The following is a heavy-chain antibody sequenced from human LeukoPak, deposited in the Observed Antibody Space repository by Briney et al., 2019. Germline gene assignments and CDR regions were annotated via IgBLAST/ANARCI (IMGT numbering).Heavy chain of an antibody. J-gene: IGHJ5*02. V-gene: IGHV4-34*01. D-gene: IGHD2-15*01. CDR3: ARGGLVVVAATANWFDP. CDR1: GGSFSGYY. CDR2: INHSGST. Sequence: PSETLSLTCAVSGGSFSGYYWSWIRQPPGKGLEWIGEINHSGSTNYNPSLKSRVTISVDTSKNQFSLKLSSVTAADTAVYYCARGGLVVVAATANWFDPWGQGTLVTVSS.